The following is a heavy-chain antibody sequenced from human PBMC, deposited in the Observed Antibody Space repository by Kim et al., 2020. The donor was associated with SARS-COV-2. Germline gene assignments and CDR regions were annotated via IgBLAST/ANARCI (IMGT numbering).Heavy chain of an antibody. CDR3: ARLGVVVVAAAFDY. V-gene: IGHV4-39*01. Sequence: SETLSLTCTVSGGSISSSSYYWGWIRQPPGKGLEWIGSIYYSGSTYYNPSLKSRVTISVDTSKNQFSLKLSSVTAADTAVYYCARLGVVVVAAAFDYWG. D-gene: IGHD2-15*01. J-gene: IGHJ4*01. CDR2: IYYSGST. CDR1: GGSISSSSYY.